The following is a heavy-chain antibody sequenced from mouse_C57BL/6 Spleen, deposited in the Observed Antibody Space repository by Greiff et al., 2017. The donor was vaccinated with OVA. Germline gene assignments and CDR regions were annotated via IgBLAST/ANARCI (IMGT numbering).Heavy chain of an antibody. CDR2: INPNNGGT. V-gene: IGHV1-18*01. J-gene: IGHJ2*01. Sequence: VQLKQSGPELVKPGASVKIPCKASGYTFTDYNMDWVKQSHGKSLEWIGDINPNNGGTIYNQKFKGKATLTVDKSSSTAYMELRSLTSEDTAVYYCARSLYDYDDYFDYWGQGTTLTVSS. CDR3: ARSLYDYDDYFDY. CDR1: GYTFTDYN. D-gene: IGHD2-4*01.